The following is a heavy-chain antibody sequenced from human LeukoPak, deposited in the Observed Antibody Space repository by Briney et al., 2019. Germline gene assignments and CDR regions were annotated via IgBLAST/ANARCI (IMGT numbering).Heavy chain of an antibody. D-gene: IGHD3-16*01. CDR1: GGSFSGYY. CDR3: AGASYYDYVWGSPLFDY. CDR2: INHSGST. V-gene: IGHV4-34*01. J-gene: IGHJ4*02. Sequence: PSETLSLTCAVYGGSFSGYYWSWIRQPPGKGLEGIGEINHSGSTNYNPSLKSRVTISVDTSKNQFSLKLSSVTAADTAVYYCAGASYYDYVWGSPLFDYWGQGTLVTVSS.